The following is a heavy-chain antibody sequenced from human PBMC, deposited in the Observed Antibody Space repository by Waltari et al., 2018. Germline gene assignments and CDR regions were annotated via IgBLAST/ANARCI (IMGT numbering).Heavy chain of an antibody. D-gene: IGHD2-15*01. Sequence: QVQLQQWGAGLLKPSETLSLTCAVYGGSFSGYYWSWIRQPPGKGLEWIGEINHSGSTNYNPSLKSRVTISVDTSKNQFSLKLSSVTAADTAVYYCARRAYCSGGSCPFAEYFQHWGQGTLVTVSS. CDR3: ARRAYCSGGSCPFAEYFQH. CDR2: INHSGST. J-gene: IGHJ1*01. CDR1: GGSFSGYY. V-gene: IGHV4-34*01.